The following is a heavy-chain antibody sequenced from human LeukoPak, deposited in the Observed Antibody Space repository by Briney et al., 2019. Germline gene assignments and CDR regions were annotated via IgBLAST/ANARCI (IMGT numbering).Heavy chain of an antibody. Sequence: PGRSLRLSCAASGFTFSTYGMHWVRQAPGKGLEWVAVVWYDGSNIQYVDSVKGRFTISRDNSKNTLYLQMGSLSTEDTAVYYCARGHEYRGYGQDYWGQGTLVTVSS. J-gene: IGHJ4*02. CDR1: GFTFSTYG. V-gene: IGHV3-33*01. CDR2: VWYDGSNI. CDR3: ARGHEYRGYGQDY. D-gene: IGHD5-12*01.